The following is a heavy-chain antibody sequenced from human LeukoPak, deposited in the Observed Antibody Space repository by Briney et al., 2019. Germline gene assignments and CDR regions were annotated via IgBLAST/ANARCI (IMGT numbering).Heavy chain of an antibody. Sequence: GGSLRLSCAASGFTFSSYEMKWVRQAPGKGLEWVSYISSSGSTIYYADSVKGRFTISRDNAKNSLYLQMNSLRAEDTAAYYCASHYDILTGYYALDYWGQGTLVTVSS. CDR1: GFTFSSYE. D-gene: IGHD3-9*01. J-gene: IGHJ4*02. CDR3: ASHYDILTGYYALDY. V-gene: IGHV3-48*03. CDR2: ISSSGSTI.